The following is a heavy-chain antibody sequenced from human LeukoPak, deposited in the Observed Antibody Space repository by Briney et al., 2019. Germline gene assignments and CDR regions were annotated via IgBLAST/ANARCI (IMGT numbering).Heavy chain of an antibody. J-gene: IGHJ4*02. CDR1: GFTFSSYA. V-gene: IGHV3-23*01. CDR2: ISGSGGST. D-gene: IGHD5-18*01. Sequence: GGSLRLSCPASGFTFSSYAMSWVRQAPGKGLEWVSAISGSGGSTYYADSVKGRFTISRDNSKNTLYLQMNSLRAEDTAVYYCAKGGYRYISFDYWGQGTLVTVSS. CDR3: AKGGYRYISFDY.